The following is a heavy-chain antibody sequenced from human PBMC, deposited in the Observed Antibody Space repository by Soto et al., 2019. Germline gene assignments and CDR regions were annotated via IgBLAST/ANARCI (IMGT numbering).Heavy chain of an antibody. V-gene: IGHV4-4*02. CDR3: ARARGAIFGVVIRNWFDP. D-gene: IGHD3-3*01. CDR1: GDSISSSNW. CDR2: IYHNGST. Sequence: QVQLEESGPGLAKPSGTLSLTCAVSGDSISSSNWWSWVRQSPRKGLEWLGEIYHNGSTNYNPSLKSRVAISVDKSKHQFSLKLMSVTAADTAVYYCARARGAIFGVVIRNWFDPWGQGTLVTVSS. J-gene: IGHJ5*02.